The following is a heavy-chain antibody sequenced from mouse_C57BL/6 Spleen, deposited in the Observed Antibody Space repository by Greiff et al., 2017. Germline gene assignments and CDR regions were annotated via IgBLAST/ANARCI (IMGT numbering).Heavy chain of an antibody. J-gene: IGHJ1*03. CDR3: ARSKHWYFDV. CDR2: INPSTGGT. Sequence: EVKLQQSGPELVKPGASVKISCKASGYSFTGYYMNWVKQSPEKSLEWIGEINPSTGGTTYNQKFKAKATLTVDKSSSTAYMQLKSLTSEDSAVYYCARSKHWYFDVWGTGTTVTVSS. V-gene: IGHV1-42*01. CDR1: GYSFTGYY.